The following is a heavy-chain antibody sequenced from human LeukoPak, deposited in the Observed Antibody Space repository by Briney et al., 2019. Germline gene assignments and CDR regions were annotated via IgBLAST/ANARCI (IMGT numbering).Heavy chain of an antibody. CDR2: ISYDGSNK. J-gene: IGHJ4*02. Sequence: GGTLRLSCAASGFTFSSYAMHWVRQAPGKGLEWVAVISYDGSNKYYADSVKGRFTISRDNSKNTLYLQMNSLRVEDTAVYYCARDIATDGGNSINYWGQGTLVTVSS. V-gene: IGHV3-30*04. D-gene: IGHD4-23*01. CDR1: GFTFSSYA. CDR3: ARDIATDGGNSINY.